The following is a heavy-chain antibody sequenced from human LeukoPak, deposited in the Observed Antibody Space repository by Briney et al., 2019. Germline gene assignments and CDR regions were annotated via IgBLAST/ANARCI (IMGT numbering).Heavy chain of an antibody. D-gene: IGHD5-12*01. J-gene: IGHJ4*02. CDR1: GFTVSSNY. CDR2: IYSGGST. V-gene: IGHV3-53*05. CDR3: AKDMAIVATAFDY. Sequence: GGSLRLSCAASGFTVSSNYMSWVRQAPGKGLEWVSVIYSGGSTYYADSVKGRFTISRDNSKNSLYLQMNSLRTEDTALYYCAKDMAIVATAFDYWGQGTLVTVSS.